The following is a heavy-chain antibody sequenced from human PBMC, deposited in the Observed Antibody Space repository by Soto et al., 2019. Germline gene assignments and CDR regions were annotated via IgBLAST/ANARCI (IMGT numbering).Heavy chain of an antibody. Sequence: QVTLKESGPVLVKPTETLTLRCTVSGLSITDSEMGVSWIRQPPGQPLEWLAHIDSSGTKSYRTFLKSGLAISKDTSKSQIVLTMTIMDPADTATYYCARRHLAVEGSPWIDPWGQGIPVTVSS. CDR3: ARRHLAVEGSPWIDP. V-gene: IGHV2-26*01. J-gene: IGHJ5*02. CDR1: GLSITDSEMG. D-gene: IGHD6-19*01. CDR2: IDSSGTK.